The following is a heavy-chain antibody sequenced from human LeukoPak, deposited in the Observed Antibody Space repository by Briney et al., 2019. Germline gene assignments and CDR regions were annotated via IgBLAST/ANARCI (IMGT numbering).Heavy chain of an antibody. D-gene: IGHD1-26*01. CDR3: AKAGGSYLGAYYFDY. V-gene: IGHV3-23*01. J-gene: IGHJ4*02. CDR1: GFTFSSYA. CDR2: ISGSGGST. Sequence: PGGSLRLSCAASGFTFSSYAMSWVRQAPGKGLEWVSAISGSGGSTYNADSVKGRFTISRDNSKNTLYLQMNSLRAEDTAVYYCAKAGGSYLGAYYFDYWGQGTLVTVSS.